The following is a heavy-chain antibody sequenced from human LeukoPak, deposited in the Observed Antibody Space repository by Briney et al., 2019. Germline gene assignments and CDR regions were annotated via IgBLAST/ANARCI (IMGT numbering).Heavy chain of an antibody. CDR1: GFNFGEHA. V-gene: IGHV3-49*04. D-gene: IGHD4-11*01. CDR2: IRGKLYGGSA. J-gene: IGHJ4*02. CDR3: ARGGSDYNNYAYPY. Sequence: GGSLRLSCRTYGFNFGEHAMTWVRQAPGKGLQWICFIRGKLYGGSADYAASVKGRFYISRDESMRIVYLEMSSLRTDDTAVYFCARGGSDYNNYAYPYWGQGTLVAVSS.